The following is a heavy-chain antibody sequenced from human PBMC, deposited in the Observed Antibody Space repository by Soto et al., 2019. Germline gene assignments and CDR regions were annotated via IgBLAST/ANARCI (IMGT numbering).Heavy chain of an antibody. CDR2: GLRPNYT. CDR3: VAGPDRAKSAY. V-gene: IGHV4-59*01. Sequence: SETLSLTCTVSGGSINDYYWSWTRQPPGKGLEWIAYGLRPNYTGYNPSLRNRVTISSDTSKNQFSLRLISVTAADAAVYYCVAGPDRAKSAYWGQGTLVTVSS. J-gene: IGHJ4*01. CDR1: GGSINDYY.